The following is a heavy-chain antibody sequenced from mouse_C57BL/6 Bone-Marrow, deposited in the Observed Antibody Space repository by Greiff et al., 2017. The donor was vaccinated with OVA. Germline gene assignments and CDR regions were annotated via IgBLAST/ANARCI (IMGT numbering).Heavy chain of an antibody. CDR1: GFTFSDYG. V-gene: IGHV5-15*04. CDR3: ARRGYYYGSSYVFDY. D-gene: IGHD1-1*01. J-gene: IGHJ2*01. Sequence: EVKLVESGGGLVQPGGSLKLSCAASGFTFSDYGMAWVRQAPRKGPEWVAFISNLAYSIYYADTVTGRFTISRENAKNTLYLEMSSLRSEDTAMYYCARRGYYYGSSYVFDYWGQGTTLTVSS. CDR2: ISNLAYSI.